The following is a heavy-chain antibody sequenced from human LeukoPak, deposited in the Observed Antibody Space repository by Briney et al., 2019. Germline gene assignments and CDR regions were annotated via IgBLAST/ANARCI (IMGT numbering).Heavy chain of an antibody. CDR3: ARVTGYSGADYGMDV. Sequence: GGSLRLSCAASGFTFSSYAMSWVRQAPGKGLEWVSAISGSGGSTYYADSVKGRFTISRDNAKNSLYLQMNSLRAEDTAVYYCARVTGYSGADYGMDVWGQGTTVTVSS. CDR2: ISGSGGST. D-gene: IGHD5-12*01. J-gene: IGHJ6*02. CDR1: GFTFSSYA. V-gene: IGHV3-23*01.